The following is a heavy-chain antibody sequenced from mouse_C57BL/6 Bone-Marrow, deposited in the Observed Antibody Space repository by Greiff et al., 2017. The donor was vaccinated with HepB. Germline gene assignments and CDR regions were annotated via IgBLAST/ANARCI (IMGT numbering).Heavy chain of an antibody. V-gene: IGHV1-64*01. D-gene: IGHD1-1*01. J-gene: IGHJ2*01. Sequence: QVQLQQPGAELVKPGASVKLSCKASGYTFTSYWMHWVKQRPGQGLEWIGMIHHNSGSTNYNEKFKSKATLTVDKSSSTAYMQLSSLTSEDSAVYYCARGYGSSYRFDYWGQGTTLTVSS. CDR3: ARGYGSSYRFDY. CDR1: GYTFTSYW. CDR2: IHHNSGST.